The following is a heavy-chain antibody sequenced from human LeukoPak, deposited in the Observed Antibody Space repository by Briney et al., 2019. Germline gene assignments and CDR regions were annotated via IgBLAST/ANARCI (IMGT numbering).Heavy chain of an antibody. V-gene: IGHV3-23*01. J-gene: IGHJ4*02. CDR3: AKGGRWATTPLYYFDY. D-gene: IGHD5-12*01. Sequence: TGGSLRPSCAASGFTFSSYAMSWVRQAPGKGLEWVSAISGSGGSTYYADSVKGRFTISRDNSKNTLYLQMNSLRAEDTAVYYCAKGGRWATTPLYYFDYWGQGTLVTVSS. CDR2: ISGSGGST. CDR1: GFTFSSYA.